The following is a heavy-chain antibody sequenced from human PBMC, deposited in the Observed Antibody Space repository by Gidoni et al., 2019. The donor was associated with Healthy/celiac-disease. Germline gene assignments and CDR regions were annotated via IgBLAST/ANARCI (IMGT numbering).Heavy chain of an antibody. V-gene: IGHV3-33*01. D-gene: IGHD3-3*01. CDR1: GFTFSSYG. J-gene: IGHJ6*02. Sequence: QVHLVESGGGVVQPGRSLRLSCAASGFTFSSYGMHWVRQAPGKGLEWVAVIWYDGSNKYYADSVKGRFTISRDNSKNTLYLQMSSLRAEDTAVYYCGRSQRFLSGMDVWGQGTTVTVSS. CDR2: IWYDGSNK. CDR3: GRSQRFLSGMDV.